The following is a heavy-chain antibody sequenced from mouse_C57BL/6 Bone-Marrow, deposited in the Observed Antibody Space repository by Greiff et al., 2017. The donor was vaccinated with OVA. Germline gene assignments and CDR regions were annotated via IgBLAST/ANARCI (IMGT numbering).Heavy chain of an antibody. D-gene: IGHD1-1*01. Sequence: EVQRVESGPELVKTGDSVKISCKASGYSFTGYFMNWVMQSHGKSLEWIGRINPYNGDTFYNQKFKGKATLTVDKSSSTTHMELRSLASEDSAVYYCARGGPYYYGSSRYFDVWGTGTTVTVSS. V-gene: IGHV1-20*01. CDR2: INPYNGDT. J-gene: IGHJ1*03. CDR1: GYSFTGYF. CDR3: ARGGPYYYGSSRYFDV.